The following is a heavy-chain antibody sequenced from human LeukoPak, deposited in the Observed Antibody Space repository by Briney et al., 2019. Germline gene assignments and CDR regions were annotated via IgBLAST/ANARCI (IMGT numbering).Heavy chain of an antibody. V-gene: IGHV4-39*01. D-gene: IGHD3-16*02. J-gene: IGHJ4*02. CDR3: APAYIWGSFRTFNY. Sequence: RPSETLSLTCTVSGASISSSSYYWGWIRQPPGKGLEWVGSITYSGTTYYNPSLKSRVTISVDTSKSQFSLKLTSVTAADTAVYYCAPAYIWGSFRTFNYWGQGTLVTVSS. CDR2: ITYSGTT. CDR1: GASISSSSYY.